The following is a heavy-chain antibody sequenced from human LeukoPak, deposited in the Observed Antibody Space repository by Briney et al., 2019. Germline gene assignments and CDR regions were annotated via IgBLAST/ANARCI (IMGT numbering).Heavy chain of an antibody. J-gene: IGHJ4*02. CDR1: GFTFSSSW. D-gene: IGHD4-11*01. Sequence: PGGSLRLSCAASGFTFSSSWMSWVRQAPGKGLEWVSSISSTGTYIYYTDSVKGRFTISRDIANSLLYLQMNSLRADDTAVYYCARDLDYSTGFDYWGQGTLVTVSS. CDR2: ISSTGTYI. CDR3: ARDLDYSTGFDY. V-gene: IGHV3-21*01.